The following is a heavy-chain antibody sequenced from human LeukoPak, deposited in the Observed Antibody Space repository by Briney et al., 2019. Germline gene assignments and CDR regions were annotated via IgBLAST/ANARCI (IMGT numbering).Heavy chain of an antibody. D-gene: IGHD4-17*01. CDR3: AKDPNGDYIGTFDI. Sequence: GGSLRLSCVASGFSFSRDSMNWVRQAPGKGLEWVSSISGSGGRTQYADSVQGRFTISRDNSKNTLYLQMNSLRAEDTAVYYCAKDPNGDYIGTFDIWGQGTMVTASS. J-gene: IGHJ3*02. CDR1: GFSFSRDS. CDR2: ISGSGGRT. V-gene: IGHV3-23*01.